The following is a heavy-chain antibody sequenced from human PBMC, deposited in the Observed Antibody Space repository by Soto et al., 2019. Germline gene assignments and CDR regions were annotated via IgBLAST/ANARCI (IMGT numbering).Heavy chain of an antibody. CDR1: GFSVSSSEVG. D-gene: IGHD2-15*01. J-gene: IGHJ6*02. CDR2: MYWDGDK. CDR3: THKGGRGAAMDV. Sequence: QITLKESGPTLVKPTQTLTLTCTFSGFSVSSSEVGVGWIRQPAGKALEWLALMYWDGDKRYSPFLKGRLTINKDTSKNQVVLTMTNMDPVDTATYYCTHKGGRGAAMDVWGQGTTVTVSS. V-gene: IGHV2-5*02.